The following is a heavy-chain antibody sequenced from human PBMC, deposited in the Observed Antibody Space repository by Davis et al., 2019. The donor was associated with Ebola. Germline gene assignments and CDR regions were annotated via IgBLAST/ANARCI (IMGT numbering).Heavy chain of an antibody. D-gene: IGHD2-2*01. J-gene: IGHJ4*02. V-gene: IGHV3-30-3*01. Sequence: GESLKISCAASGFTFSSYAMHWVRQAPGKGPEWVAVISYDGSNKYYADSVKGRFTISRDNSKNTLYLQMNSLRAEDTAVYYCARDGRGHCSSTSCRVFDYWGQGTLVTVSS. CDR3: ARDGRGHCSSTSCRVFDY. CDR2: ISYDGSNK. CDR1: GFTFSSYA.